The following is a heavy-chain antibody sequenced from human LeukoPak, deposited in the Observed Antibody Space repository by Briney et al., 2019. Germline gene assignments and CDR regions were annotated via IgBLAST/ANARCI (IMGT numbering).Heavy chain of an antibody. CDR2: ISGNGGST. V-gene: IGHV3-64*01. CDR1: GFTFSSYV. J-gene: IGHJ4*02. D-gene: IGHD6-19*01. CDR3: AKVRWDNSGWYYLDY. Sequence: GGSLRLSCAASGFTFSSYVMHWVRQAPGKGLEYVSGISGNGGSTYYANSVKGRFTISRDNSKNTLYLQMGSLRAEDTAVYYCAKVRWDNSGWYYLDYWGQGTLVTVSS.